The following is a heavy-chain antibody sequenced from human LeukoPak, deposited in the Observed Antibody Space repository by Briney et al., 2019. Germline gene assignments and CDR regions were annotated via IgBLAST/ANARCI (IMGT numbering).Heavy chain of an antibody. V-gene: IGHV3-30*18. CDR3: GKDAHSSGWRGGVDS. CDR2: ISYTGDNK. Sequence: PGGSLRLSCAASGFTFSTYGMHWVRPAPRKGLEWVALISYTGDNKYYADSVKGRFTIPRDNSNNTLYPQMNRLSAEDRAVYSWGKDAHSSGWRGGVDSWGQGTLVTVSS. CDR1: GFTFSTYG. D-gene: IGHD3-22*01. J-gene: IGHJ4*02.